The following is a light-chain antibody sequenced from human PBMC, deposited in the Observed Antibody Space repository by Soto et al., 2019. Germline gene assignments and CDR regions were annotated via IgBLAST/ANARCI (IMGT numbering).Light chain of an antibody. CDR2: DAA. J-gene: IGKJ5*01. V-gene: IGKV3-11*01. CDR1: QSVSSN. Sequence: VMWQTPATLSVSPGERDTRSCRASQSVSSNLAWYQQKPGQAPRLLIYDAANRATGIPARFSASGSGTDFTLTISSLEPEDFAVYYCQQRSNWPPITFGQGTRLEIK. CDR3: QQRSNWPPIT.